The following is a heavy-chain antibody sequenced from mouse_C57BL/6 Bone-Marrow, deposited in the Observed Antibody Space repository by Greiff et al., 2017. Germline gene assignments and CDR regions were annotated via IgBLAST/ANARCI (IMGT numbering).Heavy chain of an antibody. CDR2: IWSGGST. D-gene: IGHD1-1*02. CDR3: ASYGTTWVAMDY. J-gene: IGHJ4*01. CDR1: GFSLTSYG. Sequence: VQLQQSGPGLVQPSQCLSITCTASGFSLTSYGVHWVRQSPGKGLEWLGVIWSGGSTDYNAAFISRLSISKVNSKSQVFFKMISLQAYDTAIYYCASYGTTWVAMDYWGQGTSVTVSA. V-gene: IGHV2-2*01.